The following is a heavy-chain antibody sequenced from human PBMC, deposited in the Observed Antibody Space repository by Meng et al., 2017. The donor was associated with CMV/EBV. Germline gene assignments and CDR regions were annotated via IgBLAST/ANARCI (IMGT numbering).Heavy chain of an antibody. J-gene: IGHJ5*02. CDR2: IWYDGSNK. V-gene: IGHV3-33*06. Sequence: RSPILCCAASGFNFSSYGMHWVRQAPGKGLEWVAVIWYDGSNKYYADSVKGRFTISRDNSKNTLYLQMNSLRAEDTAVYYCAKTDLWGQGTLVTVSS. CDR3: AKTDL. CDR1: GFNFSSYG.